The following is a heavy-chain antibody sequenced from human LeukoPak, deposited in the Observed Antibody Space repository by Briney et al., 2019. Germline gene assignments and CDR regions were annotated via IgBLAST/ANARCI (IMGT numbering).Heavy chain of an antibody. V-gene: IGHV1-69*06. D-gene: IGHD6-6*01. CDR3: AREYSSSSGIYFDY. CDR2: IIPIFGTA. CDR1: GGTFSSYA. J-gene: IGHJ4*02. Sequence: SVKVSCKASGGTFSSYAISWVRQAPGQGLEWMGGIIPIFGTANHAQKFQGRVTITADKSTSTAYMELSSLRSEDTAVYYCAREYSSSSGIYFDYWGQGTLVTVSS.